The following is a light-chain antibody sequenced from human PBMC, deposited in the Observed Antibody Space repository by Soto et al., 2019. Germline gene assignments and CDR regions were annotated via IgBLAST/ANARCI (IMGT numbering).Light chain of an antibody. CDR3: QQLNSYPHT. CDR2: AAS. J-gene: IGKJ2*01. CDR1: QGISSY. V-gene: IGKV1-9*01. Sequence: EIQLTQSPSFLSASVGDRVTITCRASQGISSYLAWYQQKPGKAPKLLIYAASTLQSGVPSRFSGSGSGTEFTLTISSLQPEDFATYYCQQLNSYPHTFGQGTKLEI.